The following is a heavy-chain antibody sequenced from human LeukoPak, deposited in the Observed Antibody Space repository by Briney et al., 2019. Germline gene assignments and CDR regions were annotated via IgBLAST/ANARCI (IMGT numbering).Heavy chain of an antibody. J-gene: IGHJ4*02. CDR2: ISGRGGST. Sequence: GGSLRLSCAASGFTFSRYAMSWVRQAPGKGREWVSAISGRGGSTYYAAPVKGRFTISRDNSKNTLYLQMNSLRAEDTAVYYCAKSPQYSYDSSGYYRYWGQGTLVTVSS. D-gene: IGHD3-22*01. CDR1: GFTFSRYA. V-gene: IGHV3-23*01. CDR3: AKSPQYSYDSSGYYRY.